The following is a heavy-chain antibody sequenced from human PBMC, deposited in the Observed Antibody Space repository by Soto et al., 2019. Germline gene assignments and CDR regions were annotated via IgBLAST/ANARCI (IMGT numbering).Heavy chain of an antibody. Sequence: SETLSLTCLVSGFPISSTYSWGWIRQPPGKGLEWIGSISHSGTTSYSPSLTSRVSISVDTSKNQVSLKLTSVTAADTAVYFCARVSMVIRDSDHFGVDVWGHGTTVTVSS. CDR3: ARVSMVIRDSDHFGVDV. CDR2: ISHSGTT. CDR1: GFPISSTYS. J-gene: IGHJ6*02. V-gene: IGHV4-38-2*02. D-gene: IGHD2-21*01.